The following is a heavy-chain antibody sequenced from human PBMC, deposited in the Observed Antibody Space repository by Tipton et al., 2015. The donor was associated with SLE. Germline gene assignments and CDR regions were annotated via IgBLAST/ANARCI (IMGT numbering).Heavy chain of an antibody. D-gene: IGHD3-10*01. CDR2: IYSSGYT. V-gene: IGHV4-39*07. J-gene: IGHJ4*02. CDR1: GGSITSSSYY. CDR3: ATPGYFGSGSSVAY. Sequence: TLSLTCTVSGGSITSSSYYWVWFRPPPGKGLEWVGSIYSSGYTYYNPSLKSRISISVDTSQSQFSLKLNSVTAADTAVYYCATPGYFGSGSSVAYWGQGTLVAVSS.